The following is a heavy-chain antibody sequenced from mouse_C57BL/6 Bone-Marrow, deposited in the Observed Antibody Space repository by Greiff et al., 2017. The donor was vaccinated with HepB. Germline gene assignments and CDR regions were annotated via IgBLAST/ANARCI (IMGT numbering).Heavy chain of an antibody. J-gene: IGHJ2*01. CDR3: ARPSFQAETEDY. CDR1: GYTFTSYW. Sequence: QVQLQQPGAELVKPGASVKMSCKASGYTFTSYWITWVKQRPGQGLEWIGDIYPGSGSTNYNEKFKSKATLTVDTSSSTAYMQLSSLTSEDAAVYYCARPSFQAETEDYWGQGTTLTVAS. V-gene: IGHV1-55*01. CDR2: IYPGSGST.